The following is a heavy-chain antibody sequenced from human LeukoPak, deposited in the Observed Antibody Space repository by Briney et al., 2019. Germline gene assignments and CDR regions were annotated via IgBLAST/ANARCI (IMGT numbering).Heavy chain of an antibody. J-gene: IGHJ2*01. CDR3: ARAAYSSTWYSRYFDL. CDR2: ISGSGGST. V-gene: IGHV3-23*01. Sequence: GGSLRLSCAASGFTFSSYAMSWVRQAPGKGLEWVSSISGSGGSTYYADSVKGRFTISRENAKNSLYLQMNSLRAGDTAVYYCARAAYSSTWYSRYFDLWGRGTLVTVSS. D-gene: IGHD6-13*01. CDR1: GFTFSSYA.